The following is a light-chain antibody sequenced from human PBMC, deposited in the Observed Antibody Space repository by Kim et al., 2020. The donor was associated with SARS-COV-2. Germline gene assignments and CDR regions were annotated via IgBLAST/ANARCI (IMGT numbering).Light chain of an antibody. Sequence: DIVMTQSPDSLAVSLGERATINCKSSQSVLHSPSSKNYLGWYQQKSGQPPKLLIYWSSTRESGVPDRFSGSGSGTDFTLTISSLQAEDVAVYYCHQYYSAPFTFGQGTKLEI. CDR2: WSS. V-gene: IGKV4-1*01. CDR3: HQYYSAPFT. J-gene: IGKJ2*01. CDR1: QSVLHSPSSKNY.